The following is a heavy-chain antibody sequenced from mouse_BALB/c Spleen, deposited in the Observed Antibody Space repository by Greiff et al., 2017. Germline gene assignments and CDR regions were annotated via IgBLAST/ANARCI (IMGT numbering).Heavy chain of an antibody. CDR2: INPYNDGT. Sequence: VQLKESGPELVKPGASVKMSCKASGYTFTSYVMHWVKQKPGQGLEWIGYINPYNDGTKYNEKFKGKATLTSDKSSSTAYMELSSLTSEDSAVYYCARVYYYGSSPFAYWGQGTLVTVSA. V-gene: IGHV1-14*01. CDR1: GYTFTSYV. J-gene: IGHJ3*01. CDR3: ARVYYYGSSPFAY. D-gene: IGHD1-1*01.